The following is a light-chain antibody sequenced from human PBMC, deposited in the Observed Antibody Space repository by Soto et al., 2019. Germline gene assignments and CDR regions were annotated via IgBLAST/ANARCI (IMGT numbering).Light chain of an antibody. CDR3: GTWDSSLSAEV. CDR1: SSNIGNNY. V-gene: IGLV1-51*01. J-gene: IGLJ2*01. Sequence: QSVLTQPPSVSAAPGQKVTISCSGSSSNIGNNYVSWYQQLPGTAPKLLIYDNDERPSGIPDRFSGSKSGTSATPGITGLQTGDEADYYCGTWDSSLSAEVFGGGTKVTVL. CDR2: DND.